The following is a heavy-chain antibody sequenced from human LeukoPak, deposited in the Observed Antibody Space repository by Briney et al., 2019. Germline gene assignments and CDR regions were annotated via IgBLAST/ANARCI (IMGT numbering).Heavy chain of an antibody. J-gene: IGHJ2*01. CDR3: VRLTHRDWYFDI. Sequence: GGSLRLSCAASGFTFTSYSMTWVRQAPGKGLEWVSCISSSSSYIYYTDSVKGRFTISRDNAKDSLYLQMNSLRAEDTAVYYCVRLTHRDWYFDIWGRGTLVTVSS. D-gene: IGHD4-23*01. V-gene: IGHV3-21*01. CDR1: GFTFTSYS. CDR2: ISSSSSYI.